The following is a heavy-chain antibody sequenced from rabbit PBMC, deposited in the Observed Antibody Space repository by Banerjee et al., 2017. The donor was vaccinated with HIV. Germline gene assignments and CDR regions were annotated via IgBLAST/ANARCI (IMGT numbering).Heavy chain of an antibody. V-gene: IGHV1S40*01. CDR2: IYTGDGDT. J-gene: IGHJ4*01. Sequence: QSLEESGGDLVKPGASLTLTCTASGFDFSSGYDMCWVRQAPGKGLEWIGCIYTGDGDTHYASWAKGRFTVSSTSSTTVTLRTTSLTAADTATYFCARDINTSFKLWGPGTLVTVS. D-gene: IGHD1-1*01. CDR1: GFDFSSGYD. CDR3: ARDINTSFKL.